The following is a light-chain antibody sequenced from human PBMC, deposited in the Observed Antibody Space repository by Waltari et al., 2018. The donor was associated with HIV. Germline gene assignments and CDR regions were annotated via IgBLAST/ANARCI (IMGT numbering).Light chain of an antibody. J-gene: IGLJ2*01. CDR2: SNN. V-gene: IGLV1-44*01. CDR1: NSNTGSNT. Sequence: QSVLTPPPSASGTPGQRVTISCSGSNSNTGSNTVNWYQQLPGTAPKLLIYSNNQRPSGVPDRFSGSKSGTSASLAISGLQSEDEADYYCAAWDGSLNGRVVFGGGTKLTVL. CDR3: AAWDGSLNGRVV.